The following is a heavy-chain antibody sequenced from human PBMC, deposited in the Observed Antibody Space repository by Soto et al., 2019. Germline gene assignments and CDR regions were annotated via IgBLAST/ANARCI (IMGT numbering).Heavy chain of an antibody. D-gene: IGHD3-10*01. J-gene: IGHJ4*02. CDR1: GGTFSSYT. V-gene: IGHV1-69*08. CDR2: IIPILGIA. CDR3: AREGGSGSYYFDY. Sequence: QVQLVQSGAEVKKPGSSVKVSCKASGGTFSSYTISWVRQAPGQGLEWMGRIIPILGIANYAQKFQVRVTITADKSTSTAYMGLSSLRSEDTAVYYCAREGGSGSYYFDYWGQGTLVTVSA.